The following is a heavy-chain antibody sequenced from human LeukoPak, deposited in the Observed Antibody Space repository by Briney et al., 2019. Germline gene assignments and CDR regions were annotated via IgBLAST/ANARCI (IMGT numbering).Heavy chain of an antibody. D-gene: IGHD6-19*01. CDR3: ARGPRISDWYIIDY. J-gene: IGHJ4*02. CDR2: IYTSGST. CDR1: GGSFSSYF. V-gene: IGHV4-4*07. Sequence: SETLSLTCTVSGGSFSSYFWSWIRQPAGKGLEWIGRIYTSGSTDYNPSLKSRVTMSVDTSKNQFSLKLNSVTAADTAVYYCARGPRISDWYIIDYWGQGTLATVSS.